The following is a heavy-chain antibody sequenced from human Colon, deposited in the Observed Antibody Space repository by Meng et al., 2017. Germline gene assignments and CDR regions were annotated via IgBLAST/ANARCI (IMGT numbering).Heavy chain of an antibody. CDR2: ISVGNGNT. J-gene: IGHJ4*02. CDR3: ARDLYGSGRFDY. Sequence: QVHRLQSETEVKKPGASVKLSCKTSGFTFTTYAIQWVRQAPGQRPQWLGWISVGNGNTKYSQHFQDRVIITRDTSASTAYMELSSLKSEDTAVYYCARDLYGSGRFDYWGQGTLVTVSS. CDR1: GFTFTTYA. V-gene: IGHV1-3*01. D-gene: IGHD3-10*01.